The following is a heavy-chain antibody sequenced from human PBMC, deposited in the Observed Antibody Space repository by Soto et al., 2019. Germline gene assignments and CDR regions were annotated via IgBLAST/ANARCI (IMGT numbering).Heavy chain of an antibody. CDR3: AKGGTYYFDS. V-gene: IGHV4-4*07. CDR1: VASISNFY. J-gene: IGHJ4*02. D-gene: IGHD3-16*01. Sequence: PAETLCLTCSVSVASISNFYWNWIRQSAGKGLEWIGRLYTRGTTDYNPSLKSRVTMSIDTSKKRVSLSLTSVTAADTAVYYCAKGGTYYFDSWGQGIVVTVSS. CDR2: LYTRGTT.